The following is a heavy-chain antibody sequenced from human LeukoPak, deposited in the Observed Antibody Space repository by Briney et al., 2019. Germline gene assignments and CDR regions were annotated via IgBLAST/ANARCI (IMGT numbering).Heavy chain of an antibody. CDR1: GFTFDDYA. J-gene: IGHJ4*02. Sequence: PGGSLRLSYAASGFTFDDYAMHWVRQAPGKGLEWVSGISWNSGSIGYADSVKGRFTISRDNAKNSLYLQMNSLRAEDTALYYCAKAYPGGSYPLDYWGQGTLVTVSS. D-gene: IGHD1-26*01. CDR3: AKAYPGGSYPLDY. CDR2: ISWNSGSI. V-gene: IGHV3-9*01.